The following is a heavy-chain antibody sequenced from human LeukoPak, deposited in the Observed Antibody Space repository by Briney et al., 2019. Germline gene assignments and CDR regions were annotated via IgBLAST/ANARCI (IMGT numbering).Heavy chain of an antibody. CDR3: ARDRGIGSKRGYYYYGIDV. D-gene: IGHD1-14*01. V-gene: IGHV3-30*03. CDR2: ISYDGSNK. CDR1: GFTFSSYG. Sequence: PGRSLRLSCAASGFTFSSYGMHWVRQAPGKGLEWVAVISYDGSNKYYADSVKGRFTISRDNSKNTLYLQMNSLRAEDTAVYYCARDRGIGSKRGYYYYGIDVWGQGTTVTVSS. J-gene: IGHJ6*02.